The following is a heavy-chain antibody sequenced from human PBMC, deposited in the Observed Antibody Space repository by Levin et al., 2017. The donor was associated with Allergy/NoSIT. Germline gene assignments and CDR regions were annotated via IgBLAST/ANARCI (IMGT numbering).Heavy chain of an antibody. Sequence: GGSLRLSCAASGFTFSSYSMNWVRQAPGKGLEWVSSISSSSRTMYYADSVKGRFTISRDNAKNSLYLQMTSLRAEDTAVYYCARALYCTTTNCFRGMDVWGQGTTVTVSS. V-gene: IGHV3-21*01. J-gene: IGHJ6*02. D-gene: IGHD2-2*01. CDR2: ISSSSRTM. CDR1: GFTFSSYS. CDR3: ARALYCTTTNCFRGMDV.